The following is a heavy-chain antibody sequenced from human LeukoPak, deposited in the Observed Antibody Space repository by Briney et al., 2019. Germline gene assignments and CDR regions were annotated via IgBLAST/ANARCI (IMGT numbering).Heavy chain of an antibody. Sequence: PSETLSLTCTVSGGSISSYYWSWIRQPPGKGLEWIGYIYYSGSTNYNPSLKSRVTISVDTSKNQFSLKLSSVTAADTAVYYCAMDYGDYGDDAFDIWGQGTMVTVSS. J-gene: IGHJ3*02. D-gene: IGHD4-17*01. CDR3: AMDYGDYGDDAFDI. CDR2: IYYSGST. CDR1: GGSISSYY. V-gene: IGHV4-59*01.